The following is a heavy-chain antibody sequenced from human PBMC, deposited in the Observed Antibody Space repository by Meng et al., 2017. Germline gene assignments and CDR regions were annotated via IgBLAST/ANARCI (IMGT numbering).Heavy chain of an antibody. D-gene: IGHD4-23*01. CDR2: IIPIFGTA. CDR1: GGTFSSYA. V-gene: IGHV1-69*06. CDR3: ARGVGYGGNSLYFDY. J-gene: IGHJ4*02. Sequence: VQLVQSGDEVKKPGSAVKFSCKASGGTFSSYAISWVRQAPGQGLEWMGGIIPIFGTANYAQKFQGRVTITADKSTSTAYMELSSLRSEDTAVYYCARGVGYGGNSLYFDYWGQGTLVTVSS.